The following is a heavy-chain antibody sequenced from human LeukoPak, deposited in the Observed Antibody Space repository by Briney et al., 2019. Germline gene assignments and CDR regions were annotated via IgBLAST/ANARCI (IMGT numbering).Heavy chain of an antibody. CDR1: GFTFSSYW. D-gene: IGHD5-24*01. CDR3: ARLRRDGYNYLPHYFDY. V-gene: IGHV3-7*01. CDR2: IKQDGSEK. Sequence: GGSLRLSCVASGFTFSSYWMSWVRQAPGKGLEWVANIKQDGSEKYYVDSVKGRFTISRDNAKNSVFLQMNSLRAEDTAVYYCARLRRDGYNYLPHYFDYWGQGTLVTVSS. J-gene: IGHJ4*02.